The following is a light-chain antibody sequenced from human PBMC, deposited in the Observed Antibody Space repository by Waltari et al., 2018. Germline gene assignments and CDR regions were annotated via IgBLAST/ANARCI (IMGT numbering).Light chain of an antibody. CDR3: QQYYSDPNN. CDR1: QSVLYSSDNKNY. J-gene: IGKJ2*01. V-gene: IGKV4-1*01. CDR2: CAS. Sequence: DIVMTQSPDSLAVSLGERVTINCKASQSVLYSSDNKNYLGWYQQKPGHPPKLLISCASTRESGVPDRFSGSGSGTYFTLTISSLQAEDVAVYYCQQYYSDPNNFGQGTKLEIE.